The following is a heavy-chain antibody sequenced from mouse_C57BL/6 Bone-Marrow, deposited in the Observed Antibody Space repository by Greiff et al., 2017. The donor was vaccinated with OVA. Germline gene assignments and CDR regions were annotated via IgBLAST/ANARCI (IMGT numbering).Heavy chain of an antibody. J-gene: IGHJ1*03. CDR1: GFSLTSYG. D-gene: IGHD1-1*01. Sequence: QVQLQQSGPGLVQPSQSLSITCTVSGFSLTSYGVHWVRQSPGKGLAWLGVIWSGGSTDYNAAFISRLSISKDNSKSQVFLKMNRLQADDTARYYCARKWDYDGSSYWYFDVWGTGTTVTVSS. V-gene: IGHV2-2*01. CDR3: ARKWDYDGSSYWYFDV. CDR2: IWSGGST.